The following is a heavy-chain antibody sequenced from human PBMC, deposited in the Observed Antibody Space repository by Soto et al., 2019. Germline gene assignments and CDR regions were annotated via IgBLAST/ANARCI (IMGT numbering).Heavy chain of an antibody. V-gene: IGHV1-2*02. D-gene: IGHD3-22*01. J-gene: IGHJ4*02. CDR1: GYTFSAYY. Sequence: ASVKVSCKTSGYTFSAYYMHWVRQAPGQGLEWMGWINPKSGGTLYSQKFQGRVTMTRDTSISTAYMELSRLRSDDTAVYYCARGGTFAYDTSGYSVYWGQGTLVTVSS. CDR2: INPKSGGT. CDR3: ARGGTFAYDTSGYSVY.